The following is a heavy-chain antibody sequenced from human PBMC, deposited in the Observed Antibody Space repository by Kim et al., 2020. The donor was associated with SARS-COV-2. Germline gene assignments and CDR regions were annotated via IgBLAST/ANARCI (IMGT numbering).Heavy chain of an antibody. Sequence: ASVKVSCKASGYTFTSYGISWVRQAPGQGLEWMGWISAYNGNTNYAQKLQGRVTMTTDTSTSTAYMELRSLRSDDTAVYYCARDSCSSTSCYGSVHSFDYWGQGTLVTVSS. J-gene: IGHJ4*02. D-gene: IGHD2-2*01. V-gene: IGHV1-18*01. CDR2: ISAYNGNT. CDR3: ARDSCSSTSCYGSVHSFDY. CDR1: GYTFTSYG.